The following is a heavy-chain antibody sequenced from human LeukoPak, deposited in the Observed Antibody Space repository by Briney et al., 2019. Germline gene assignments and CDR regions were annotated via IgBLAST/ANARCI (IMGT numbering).Heavy chain of an antibody. Sequence: PSETLSLTCAVCGGSFSGYYWSWIRQPPGKGLEWIGEINHSGSTNYSPSLKSRVTISVDTSKNQFSLKLSSVTAADTAVYYCARGQSIAVAGTMHWYFDLWGRGTLVTVSS. D-gene: IGHD6-19*01. CDR2: INHSGST. CDR3: ARGQSIAVAGTMHWYFDL. J-gene: IGHJ2*01. CDR1: GGSFSGYY. V-gene: IGHV4-34*01.